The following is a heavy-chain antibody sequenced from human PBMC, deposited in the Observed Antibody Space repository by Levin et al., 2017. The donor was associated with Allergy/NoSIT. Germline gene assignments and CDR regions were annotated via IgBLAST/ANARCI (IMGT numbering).Heavy chain of an antibody. J-gene: IGHJ4*02. D-gene: IGHD1-14*01. V-gene: IGHV4-31*03. CDR1: GGSVRSGVYY. Sequence: SPTLSLPCTVSGGSVRSGVYYWGWIRQHPGKGLECIGYIHPSGSTNYNPSLNSRVTMSVDMSKNQISLKMISVTAADTAVYYCARGRDAYKLGFWGQGTLVTVSS. CDR2: IHPSGST. CDR3: ARGRDAYKLGF.